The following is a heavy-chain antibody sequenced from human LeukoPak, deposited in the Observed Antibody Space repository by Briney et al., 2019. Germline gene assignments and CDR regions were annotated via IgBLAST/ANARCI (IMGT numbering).Heavy chain of an antibody. CDR2: FYISGGT. J-gene: IGHJ3*02. CDR3: ASLGGFAI. Sequence: SEALSLTCTVSGDSISSGSYYWNWIRQPAGKGLEWIGRFYISGGTNYNPSLKSRVTISVDTSKNQFSLKLTSVTAADTAVYYCASLGGFAIWGQGTVVTVSS. V-gene: IGHV4-61*02. CDR1: GDSISSGSYY.